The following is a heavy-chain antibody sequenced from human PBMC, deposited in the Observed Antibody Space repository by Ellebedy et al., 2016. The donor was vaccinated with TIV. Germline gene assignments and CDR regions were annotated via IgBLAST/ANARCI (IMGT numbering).Heavy chain of an antibody. CDR2: LYYGGNT. CDR3: AREGYDILTGQTYGMDV. D-gene: IGHD3-9*01. V-gene: IGHV4-61*01. J-gene: IGHJ6*02. CDR1: GDSVSSGSSY. Sequence: SETLSLTCTVSGDSVSSGSSYWNWIRQSPGEGLEWIGYLYYGGNTNYNPSLKSRVTMSVDMSKNQFSLSVTSVTAADTAVYYCAREGYDILTGQTYGMDVWGQGTMVTVSS.